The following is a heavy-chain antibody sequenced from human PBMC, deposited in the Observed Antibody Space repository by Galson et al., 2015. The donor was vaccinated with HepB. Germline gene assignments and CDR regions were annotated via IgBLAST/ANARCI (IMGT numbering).Heavy chain of an antibody. V-gene: IGHV1-18*01. CDR2: ISSYNGNS. CDR1: GYTFTSDG. J-gene: IGHJ6*02. Sequence: SVKVSCKASGYTFTSDGISWVRQAPGQGLEWMGWISSYNGNSNSAQKLQGRFSMTTGTSTNTTYMELRGLRSDDTAVYYCARDGNYHGMDVWGQGTMVTVSS. CDR3: ARDGNYHGMDV. D-gene: IGHD1-1*01.